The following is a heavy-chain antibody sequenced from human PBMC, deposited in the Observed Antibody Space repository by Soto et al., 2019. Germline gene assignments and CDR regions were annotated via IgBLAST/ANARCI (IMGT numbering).Heavy chain of an antibody. CDR2: ISGSGGST. J-gene: IGHJ6*02. V-gene: IGHV3-23*01. CDR3: AKDQYGSGSYRESPYGMDV. D-gene: IGHD3-10*01. Sequence: GGSLRLSCAASGFTFSSYAMSWVRQAPGKGLEWVSAISGSGGSTYYADSVKGRFTISRDNSKNTLYLQMNSLRAEDTAVYYCAKDQYGSGSYRESPYGMDVWGQGTTVTVS. CDR1: GFTFSSYA.